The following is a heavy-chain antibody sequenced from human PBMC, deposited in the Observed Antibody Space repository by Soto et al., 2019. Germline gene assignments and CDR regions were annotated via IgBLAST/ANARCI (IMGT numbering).Heavy chain of an antibody. V-gene: IGHV1-69*13. D-gene: IGHD3-22*01. CDR1: GGTFSSYA. Sequence: SVKVSCKASGGTFSSYAISWVRQAPGQGLEWMGGIIPIFGTANYAQKFQGRVTITADESTSTAYMELSSLRSEDTAVYYCARGTDSSGTGAFDIWGQGTMVTVSS. CDR2: IIPIFGTA. J-gene: IGHJ3*02. CDR3: ARGTDSSGTGAFDI.